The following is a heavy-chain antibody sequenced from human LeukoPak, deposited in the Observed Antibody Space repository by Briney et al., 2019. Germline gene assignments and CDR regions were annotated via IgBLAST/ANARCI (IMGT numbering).Heavy chain of an antibody. J-gene: IGHJ4*02. CDR1: GGSISSGSYY. V-gene: IGHV4-61*02. CDR2: IYTSGST. D-gene: IGHD2-2*02. CDR3: ARGYCTGTSCYKGY. Sequence: SETLSLTCTVSGGSISSGSYYWSWIRQPAGKGLGWIGRIYTSGSTNYNPSLKSRVTISVDTSKNQFSLKLSSVTAADTAVYYCARGYCTGTSCYKGYWGQGTLVTVSS.